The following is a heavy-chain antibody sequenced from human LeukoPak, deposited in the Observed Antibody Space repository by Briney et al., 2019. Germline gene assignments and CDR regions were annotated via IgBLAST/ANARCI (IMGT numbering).Heavy chain of an antibody. V-gene: IGHV1-2*02. J-gene: IGHJ4*02. CDR3: ARSRNSHDYGDYYFDC. CDR1: GNTFTGYY. D-gene: IGHD4-17*01. Sequence: ASVKVSCKASGNTFTGYYIHWVRQAPGQGLEWMGWINPNSGGTNYAQEFQDRVTMTRDTSISTDYMELRLRSDDTAVYYCARSRNSHDYGDYYFDCWGQGTLVTVSS. CDR2: INPNSGGT.